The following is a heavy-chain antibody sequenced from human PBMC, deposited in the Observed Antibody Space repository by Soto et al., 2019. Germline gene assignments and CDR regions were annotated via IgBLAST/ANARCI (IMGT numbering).Heavy chain of an antibody. V-gene: IGHV3-33*01. J-gene: IGHJ6*02. CDR3: ARHDSSGYYYYYGMDV. Sequence: SCAASGFTFSSYGMHWVRQAPGKGLEWVAVIWYDGSNKYYADSVKGRFTVSRDNSKNTLYLQMNSLRAEDTAVYYCARHDSSGYYYYYGMDVWGQGTTVTVSS. CDR1: GFTFSSYG. CDR2: IWYDGSNK. D-gene: IGHD3-22*01.